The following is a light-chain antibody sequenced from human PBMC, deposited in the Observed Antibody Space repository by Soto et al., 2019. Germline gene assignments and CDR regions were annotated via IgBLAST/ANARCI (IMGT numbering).Light chain of an antibody. V-gene: IGKV3-15*01. CDR2: GAS. CDR3: QQYDNWPRT. J-gene: IGKJ1*01. Sequence: EIVMTQSPATLSVSPGERATLSCRASQSVSGNLAWYQQKPGQAPRLLIYGASTRATGILARFSGRGSGAEFTLIISSLQSEDFAVYYCQQYDNWPRTFGQGTKVDIK. CDR1: QSVSGN.